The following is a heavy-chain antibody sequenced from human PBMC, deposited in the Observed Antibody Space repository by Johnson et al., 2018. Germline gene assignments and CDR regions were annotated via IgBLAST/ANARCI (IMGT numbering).Heavy chain of an antibody. CDR3: ARHGSYSPFQH. V-gene: IGHV4-61*01. CDR1: GGSVSSGSYY. CDR2: IYYSGST. J-gene: IGHJ1*01. D-gene: IGHD1-26*01. Sequence: QVQLQESGPGLVKPSETLSLTCTVSGGSVSSGSYYWSWIRQPPGKGLEWMGYIYYSGSTNYNPSLKSRVTISVDTSKNQFSLKLSSVTAADTAVYYCARHGSYSPFQHWGQGTLVTVSS.